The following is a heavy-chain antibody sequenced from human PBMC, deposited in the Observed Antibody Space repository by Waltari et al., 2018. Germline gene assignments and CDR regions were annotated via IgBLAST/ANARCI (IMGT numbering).Heavy chain of an antibody. CDR1: GFTFSSYS. D-gene: IGHD1-26*01. CDR2: ISSSSSYI. J-gene: IGHJ4*02. Sequence: EVQLVESGGGLVKPGGSLRLSCAASGFTFSSYSMNWVRQAPGKGLEWVSSISSSSSYIYYADSVKGRFTISRDNAKNSLYLQMNSLRAEDTAVYYCARDPPTPIVGASDFDYWGQGTLVTVSS. V-gene: IGHV3-21*01. CDR3: ARDPPTPIVGASDFDY.